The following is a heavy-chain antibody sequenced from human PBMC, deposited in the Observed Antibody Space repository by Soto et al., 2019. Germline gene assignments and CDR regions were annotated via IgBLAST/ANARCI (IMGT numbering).Heavy chain of an antibody. CDR1: GFTFSTYS. J-gene: IGHJ4*02. CDR3: ARDLGYCSGGSRYSLFY. V-gene: IGHV3-21*01. CDR2: ISTSISYI. Sequence: GGSLRLSCAASGFTFSTYSMNWVRQAPGKGLEWVSSISTSISYIYYADSVKGRFTISRDNAKNSLYLQMNNLRAEDTAVYYCARDLGYCSGGSRYSLFYRGQGTLVNVSS. D-gene: IGHD2-15*01.